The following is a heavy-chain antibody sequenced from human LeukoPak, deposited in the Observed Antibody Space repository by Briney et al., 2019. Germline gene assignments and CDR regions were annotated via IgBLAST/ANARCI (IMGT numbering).Heavy chain of an antibody. CDR1: GFTFSSYA. V-gene: IGHV3-23*01. D-gene: IGHD6-13*01. J-gene: IGHJ3*02. CDR2: ISGSGGST. Sequence: GGSLRLSCAASGFTFSSYAMSWVRQAPGKGLEWVSAISGSGGSTYYADSVKGRFTISRDNSKNTLYLQMNSLRAEDTAVYYCAREKQIAAAIPDAFDIWGQGTMVTVSS. CDR3: AREKQIAAAIPDAFDI.